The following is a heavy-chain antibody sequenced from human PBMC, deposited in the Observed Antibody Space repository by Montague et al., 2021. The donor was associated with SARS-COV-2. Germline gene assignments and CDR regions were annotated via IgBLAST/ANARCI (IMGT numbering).Heavy chain of an antibody. Sequence: SETLSLTCAVYGGSFSGYYWSWIRQPPGKGLEWIGEINHSGSTNYNPSLKSRVTISVDTSKNQFSLKLSSVTAADTAVYYGTRGDLRYSSSGYLDYWGQGTLVTVSS. D-gene: IGHD6-13*01. V-gene: IGHV4-34*01. CDR2: INHSGST. CDR3: TRGDLRYSSSGYLDY. J-gene: IGHJ4*02. CDR1: GGSFSGYY.